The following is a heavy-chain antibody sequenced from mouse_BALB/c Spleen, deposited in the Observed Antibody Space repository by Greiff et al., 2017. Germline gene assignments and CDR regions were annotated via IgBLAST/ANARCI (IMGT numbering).Heavy chain of an antibody. Sequence: QVQLKESGPGLVAPSQTLSLTCTVSGFSFTGYGVNWVRQPPGKGLEWLGMIWGDGSTDYNSALKSRLSISKDNSKNQVILKMNSLQTDDTARYCCARDRKGYAMDYWGQGTSVTVSS. CDR1: GFSFTGYG. CDR3: ARDRKGYAMDY. J-gene: IGHJ4*01. V-gene: IGHV2-6-7*01. CDR2: IWGDGST.